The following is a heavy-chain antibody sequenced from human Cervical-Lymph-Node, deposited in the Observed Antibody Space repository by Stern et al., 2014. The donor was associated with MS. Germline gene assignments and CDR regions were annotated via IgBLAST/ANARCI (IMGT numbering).Heavy chain of an antibody. V-gene: IGHV5-51*01. Sequence: EVQLVESGPEVKRPGESLKISCQASGYTFTSYWIGWVRQMPGKGLEWIAILFPGGSDIRYSTSFQGQVTISADKSSSTAYLQWNNLKASDTAIYYCARQRYFDYWGQGTLVTVSS. CDR2: LFPGGSDI. CDR1: GYTFTSYW. J-gene: IGHJ4*02. CDR3: ARQRYFDY.